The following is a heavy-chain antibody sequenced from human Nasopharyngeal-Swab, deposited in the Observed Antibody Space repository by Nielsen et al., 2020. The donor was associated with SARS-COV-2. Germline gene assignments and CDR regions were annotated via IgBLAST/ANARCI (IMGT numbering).Heavy chain of an antibody. CDR3: ARGTYCSGGSCYGYGMAV. V-gene: IGHV3-7*01. CDR2: IKEDGSEK. Sequence: WIRQPPGKGLEWVANIKEDGSEKNYVDSVKGRFTISRDNAKNSLYLQMNSLRADDTAVYYCARGTYCSGGSCYGYGMAVWGQGTTVTVS. D-gene: IGHD2-15*01. J-gene: IGHJ6*02.